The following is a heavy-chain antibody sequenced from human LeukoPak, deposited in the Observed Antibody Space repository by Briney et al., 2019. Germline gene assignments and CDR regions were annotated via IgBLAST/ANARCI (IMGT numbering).Heavy chain of an antibody. D-gene: IGHD6-6*01. CDR1: GFTFSSYG. CDR2: IWYDGSNK. Sequence: GGSLRLSCAASGFTFSSYGMHWVRQAPGKGLEWVAVIWYDGSNKYYADSVKGRFTISRDNSKNTLYLQMNSLRAEDTAAYYCARRRQLGYYYGMDVWGQGTTVTVSS. V-gene: IGHV3-33*01. CDR3: ARRRQLGYYYGMDV. J-gene: IGHJ6*02.